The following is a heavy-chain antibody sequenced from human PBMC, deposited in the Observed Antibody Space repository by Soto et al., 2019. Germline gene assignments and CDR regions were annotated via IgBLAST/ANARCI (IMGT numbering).Heavy chain of an antibody. Sequence: QVQLVQSGAEVEKPGASVKVSCKASGYTFTSYDINWVRQATGQGLEWMGWMNPNSGNTGYAQKFQGRVTMTRNTSISTAYMELSSLRSEDTAVYYCARGRYDYVWGSYRYPFDYWGQGTLVTVSS. J-gene: IGHJ4*02. V-gene: IGHV1-8*01. D-gene: IGHD3-16*02. CDR2: MNPNSGNT. CDR3: ARGRYDYVWGSYRYPFDY. CDR1: GYTFTSYD.